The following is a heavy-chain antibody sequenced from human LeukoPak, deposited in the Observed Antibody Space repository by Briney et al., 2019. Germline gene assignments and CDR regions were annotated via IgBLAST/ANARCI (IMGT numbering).Heavy chain of an antibody. CDR3: ARRYYGSGSYYNWFDP. D-gene: IGHD3-10*01. J-gene: IGHJ5*02. CDR2: IYPGDSDT. V-gene: IGHV5-51*01. Sequence: GESLKISCKGSGYSFTSYWIGWVRQMPGKGPEWMGIIYPGDSDTRYSPSFQGQVTISADKSISTAYLQWSSLKASDTAMYYCARRYYGSGSYYNWFDPWGQGTLVTVSS. CDR1: GYSFTSYW.